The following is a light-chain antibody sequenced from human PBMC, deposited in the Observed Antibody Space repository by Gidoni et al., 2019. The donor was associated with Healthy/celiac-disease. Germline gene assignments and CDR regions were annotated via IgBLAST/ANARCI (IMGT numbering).Light chain of an antibody. CDR2: WAS. CDR1: QNVLYSSNNKNY. J-gene: IGKJ1*01. V-gene: IGKV4-1*01. Sequence: DIVMTQSPDSLAVSLGERATINCKSSQNVLYSSNNKNYLAWYQQKPGQPPKLLIYWASTRKSGVPDRFSGSGSGTDFTLTIRSLQAEDVAVYYCQKYYSTPRTFGQGTKVEIK. CDR3: QKYYSTPRT.